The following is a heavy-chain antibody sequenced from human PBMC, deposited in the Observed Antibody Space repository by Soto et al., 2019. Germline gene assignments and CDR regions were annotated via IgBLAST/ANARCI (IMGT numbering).Heavy chain of an antibody. CDR2: IYPGGSI. V-gene: IGHV4-4*02. Sequence: QVQLQESGPRLLKPSGTLSLTCAVSGGSISSNNWWSWVRQPPGKGLEWIGEIYPGGSINYNPSLKGRLIIPIDKSKNQFSLNLSSVTAADTAVFYCAARLTGDAFDIWGQGTMVTVSS. CDR3: AARLTGDAFDI. D-gene: IGHD7-27*01. CDR1: GGSISSNNW. J-gene: IGHJ3*02.